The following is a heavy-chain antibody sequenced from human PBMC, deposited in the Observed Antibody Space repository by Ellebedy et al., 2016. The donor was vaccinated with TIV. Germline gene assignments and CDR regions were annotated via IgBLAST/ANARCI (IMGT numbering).Heavy chain of an antibody. V-gene: IGHV1-46*03. CDR2: INPSGGST. CDR3: ARHDSSGYDAFDI. Sequence: ASVKVSCKASGYTFTSYYMHWVRQAPGQGLEWMGIINPSGGSTSYAQKFQGRVTMTRDTSTSTVYLELSSLRSEDTAVYYCARHDSSGYDAFDIWGQGTMVTVSS. J-gene: IGHJ3*02. CDR1: GYTFTSYY. D-gene: IGHD3-22*01.